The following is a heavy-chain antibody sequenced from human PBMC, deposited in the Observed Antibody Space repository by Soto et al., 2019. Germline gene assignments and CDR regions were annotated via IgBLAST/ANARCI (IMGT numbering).Heavy chain of an antibody. CDR2: IYSGGST. J-gene: IGHJ4*02. V-gene: IGHV3-53*02. Sequence: EVQLVETGGGLMQPGGSLRLSCAASGFTVSSNYMSWVRQAPGKGLEWVSVIYSGGSTYYADSVRGRFTISRDNSKNTLSLQMNNLRAEDTAMYYCAREDNRISWAFDCWGQGTLVTVSS. D-gene: IGHD6-13*01. CDR3: AREDNRISWAFDC. CDR1: GFTVSSNY.